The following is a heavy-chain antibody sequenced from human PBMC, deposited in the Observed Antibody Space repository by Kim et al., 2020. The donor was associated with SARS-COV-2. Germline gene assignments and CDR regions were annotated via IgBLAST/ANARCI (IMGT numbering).Heavy chain of an antibody. CDR1: GGSISSSNW. V-gene: IGHV4-4*02. CDR3: ARDRARRITIFRPYGMDV. D-gene: IGHD3-9*01. J-gene: IGHJ6*02. CDR2: IYHSGST. Sequence: SETLSLTCAVSGGSISSSNWWSWVRQPPGKGLEWIGEIYHSGSTNYNPSLKSRVTISVDKSKNQFSLKLSSVTAADTAVYYCARDRARRITIFRPYGMDVWGQGTTVTVSS.